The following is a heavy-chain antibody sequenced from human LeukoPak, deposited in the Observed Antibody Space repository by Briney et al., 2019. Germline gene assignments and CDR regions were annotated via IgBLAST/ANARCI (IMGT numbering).Heavy chain of an antibody. CDR1: GGTFSSYA. J-gene: IGHJ4*02. D-gene: IGHD1-26*01. Sequence: SVKVSCKASGGTFSSYAINWVRQAPGQGLEWMGGIIPIFGTANYAQKFQGRVTITTDESTSTAYMELSSLRSEDTAVYYCARVFARSGEVSGSYYYYWGQGTLVTVSS. CDR2: IIPIFGTA. V-gene: IGHV1-69*05. CDR3: ARVFARSGEVSGSYYYY.